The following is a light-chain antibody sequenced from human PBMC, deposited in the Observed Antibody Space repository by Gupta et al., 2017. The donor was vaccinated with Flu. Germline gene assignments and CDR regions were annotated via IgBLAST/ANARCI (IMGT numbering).Light chain of an antibody. Sequence: QSVLTQPPSVSAAPGQKVTISCSGSNSNIGNNYVSWYQQLPGTAPKLLIYENDKRPSGIPVRFSGSKSGTSATLGITELQTGDEADYYCGTWDSSRSAWVFGGGTKLTVL. CDR1: NSNIGNNY. V-gene: IGLV1-51*02. CDR3: GTWDSSRSAWV. CDR2: END. J-gene: IGLJ3*02.